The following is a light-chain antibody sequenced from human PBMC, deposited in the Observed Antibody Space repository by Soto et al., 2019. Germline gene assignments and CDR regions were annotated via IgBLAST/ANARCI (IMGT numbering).Light chain of an antibody. J-gene: IGKJ1*01. V-gene: IGKV3-15*01. CDR2: GAS. CDR3: QQYNNWPWT. CDR1: QSFSSN. Sequence: EIVMTQSPATLSVSPGERATLSCRASQSFSSNLAWYRQKPGQAPRLLIYGASTRATGVPARFSGGGSGTEFTLTISSLQSEDFAVYYCQQYNNWPWTFGQGTKVDI.